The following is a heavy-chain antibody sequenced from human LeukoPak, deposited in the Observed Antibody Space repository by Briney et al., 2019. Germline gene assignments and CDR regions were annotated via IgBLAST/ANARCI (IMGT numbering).Heavy chain of an antibody. J-gene: IGHJ4*02. V-gene: IGHV1-46*01. CDR3: ATKFIAFGGVIDYDY. CDR2: INPSGGST. CDR1: GYTFTSYY. Sequence: ASVNVSCKASGYTFTSYYMHWVRQAPGQGLEWMGIINPSGGSTSYAQKFQGRVTMTRDTSTSTVYMELSSLRSEDTAVYYCATKFIAFGGVIDYDYWGQGTLVTVSS. D-gene: IGHD3-16*02.